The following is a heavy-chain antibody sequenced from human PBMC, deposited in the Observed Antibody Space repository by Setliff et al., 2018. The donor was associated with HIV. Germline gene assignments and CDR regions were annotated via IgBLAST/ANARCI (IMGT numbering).Heavy chain of an antibody. J-gene: IGHJ4*02. CDR1: GFTFSDYH. V-gene: IGHV3-11*05. CDR3: ARDQAYSTAWSGFDF. CDR2: ISGSSST. Sequence: SLRLSCVASGFTFSDYHISWIRQAPGKGLEWVSYISGSSSTNYAESVKGRFTISRDNAKNSVYLQMNSLRAEDTAVYYCARDQAYSTAWSGFDFWGQGALVTVSS. D-gene: IGHD6-13*01.